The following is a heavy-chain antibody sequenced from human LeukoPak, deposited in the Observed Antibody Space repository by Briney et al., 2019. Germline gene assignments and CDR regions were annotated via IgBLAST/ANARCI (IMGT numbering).Heavy chain of an antibody. Sequence: SETLSLTCTVSGGSISSYYWSWIRQPAGKGLEGIGRIYTSGSTNYNPSLKSRVTMSVDTSKNQFSLKLSSVTAADTAVYYCARGAAFYGRYYYYYMDVWGKGTTVTVSS. V-gene: IGHV4-4*07. J-gene: IGHJ6*03. CDR2: IYTSGST. CDR1: GGSISSYY. D-gene: IGHD4-17*01. CDR3: ARGAAFYGRYYYYYMDV.